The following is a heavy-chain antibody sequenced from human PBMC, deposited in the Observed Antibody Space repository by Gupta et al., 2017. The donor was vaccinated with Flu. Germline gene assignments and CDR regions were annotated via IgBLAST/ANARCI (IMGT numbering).Heavy chain of an antibody. V-gene: IGHV3-72*01. J-gene: IGHJ4*02. Sequence: EVQLVESGGGLVQPGGSLSLSCAASGLTFSDHNMDWVRQVPGKGPEWVGRVRTKAKGYTTEYAASVQGRFSISRDDSRNSVHLQMNNLRIEDTAVYYCARAFTIATDQFDYWGQGTLVTVSS. CDR1: GLTFSDHN. D-gene: IGHD2-21*01. CDR2: VRTKAKGYTT. CDR3: ARAFTIATDQFDY.